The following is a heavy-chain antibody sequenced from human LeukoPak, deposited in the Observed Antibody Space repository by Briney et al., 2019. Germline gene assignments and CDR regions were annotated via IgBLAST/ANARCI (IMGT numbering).Heavy chain of an antibody. D-gene: IGHD6-6*01. CDR2: IYYSGST. V-gene: IGHV4-61*01. CDR3: ARGSQYSSSPFDY. Sequence: SETLSLTCTVSGGSVSSGSYYWSWIRQPPGKGLEWIGYIYYSGSTNYNPSLKSRVTISVDTSKNQFSLKLSSVTAADTAVYYCARGSQYSSSPFDYWGQGTLVTVSS. CDR1: GGSVSSGSYY. J-gene: IGHJ4*02.